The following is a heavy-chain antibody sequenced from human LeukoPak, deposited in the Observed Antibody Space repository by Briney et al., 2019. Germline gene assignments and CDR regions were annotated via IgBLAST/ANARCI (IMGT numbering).Heavy chain of an antibody. CDR3: ARVAIPRYYYYYGMDV. Sequence: SETLSLTCSVSGTSISSSSHYWGWIRQPPGKGLEWIGTTYYSGSTHYNSSLKSRVTISVDTSKNQFSLKLSSVTAADTAVYYCARVAIPRYYYYYGMDVWGQGTTVTVSS. V-gene: IGHV4-39*07. CDR1: GTSISSSSHY. D-gene: IGHD2-21*01. J-gene: IGHJ6*02. CDR2: TYYSGST.